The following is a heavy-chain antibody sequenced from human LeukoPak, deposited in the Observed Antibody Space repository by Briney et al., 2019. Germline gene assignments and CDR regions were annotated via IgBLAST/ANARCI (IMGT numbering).Heavy chain of an antibody. Sequence: GASVKVSCKASGYNFTGYYMHWVRQAPGQGLEWMGWINPNSGDSHHAQKFQGRVTMTRDTSISTAYMELSRLKSDDTAVYYCAREIGGILVFDYWGQGTLVTVSS. CDR1: GYNFTGYY. CDR3: AREIGGILVFDY. CDR2: INPNSGDS. V-gene: IGHV1-2*02. J-gene: IGHJ4*02. D-gene: IGHD5-18*01.